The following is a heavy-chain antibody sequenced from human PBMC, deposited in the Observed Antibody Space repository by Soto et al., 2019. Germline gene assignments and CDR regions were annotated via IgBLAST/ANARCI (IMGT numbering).Heavy chain of an antibody. Sequence: QGQLVQSGAEVKKPGASVKLSCKASGFTFSNHGLNWVRQAPGQGLEWMGWVSANNGHTNYAQNLQGRVSMTTDTSTSTAYMELRGMTFDDTSVYYCAREIERVTAKQFFFYYAMDVWGKGTTVNVSS. CDR1: GFTFSNHG. V-gene: IGHV1-18*01. CDR2: VSANNGHT. D-gene: IGHD6-19*01. CDR3: AREIERVTAKQFFFYYAMDV. J-gene: IGHJ6*04.